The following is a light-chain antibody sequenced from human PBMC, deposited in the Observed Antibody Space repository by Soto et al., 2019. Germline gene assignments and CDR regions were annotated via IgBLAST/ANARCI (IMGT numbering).Light chain of an antibody. CDR2: GAS. J-gene: IGKJ1*01. V-gene: IGKV3-15*01. CDR3: QQDNNWPLGT. CDR1: QTVGDN. Sequence: ETAMTQSPVTLSLSPGERATLSCRASQTVGDNVAWYRQKPGQPPSLLIYGASTRAPGVPPRFSGSGSGTDFILAISSLQSEDFGFYYCQQDNNWPLGTFGQG.